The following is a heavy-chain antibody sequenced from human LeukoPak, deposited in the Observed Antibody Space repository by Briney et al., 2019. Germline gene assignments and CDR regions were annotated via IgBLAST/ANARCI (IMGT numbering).Heavy chain of an antibody. J-gene: IGHJ4*02. CDR1: GGTFSSYA. V-gene: IGHV1-69*04. CDR2: IIPILGIA. Sequence: SVKVSCKASGGTFSSYAISWVRQAPGQGLEWMGRIIPILGIANYAQKFQGRVTITADKSTSTAYMELSSLRSEDTAVYYCARAEGYSYATAFDYWGQGTLVTVSS. CDR3: ARAEGYSYATAFDY. D-gene: IGHD5-18*01.